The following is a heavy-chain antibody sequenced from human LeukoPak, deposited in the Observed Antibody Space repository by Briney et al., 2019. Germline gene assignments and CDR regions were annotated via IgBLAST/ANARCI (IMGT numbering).Heavy chain of an antibody. J-gene: IGHJ6*02. CDR3: AKVWRYGDYDYYYGMDV. CDR1: GFTFSSYG. D-gene: IGHD4-17*01. Sequence: GGSLRLSCAASGFTFSSYGMHRVRQAPGKGLEWVAVISYDGSNKYYADSVKGRFTISRDNSKNTLDLQMNSLRAEDTAVYYCAKVWRYGDYDYYYGMDVWGQGTTVTVSS. V-gene: IGHV3-30*18. CDR2: ISYDGSNK.